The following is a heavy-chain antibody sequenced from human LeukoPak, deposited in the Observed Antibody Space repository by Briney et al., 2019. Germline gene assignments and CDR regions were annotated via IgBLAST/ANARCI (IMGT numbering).Heavy chain of an antibody. Sequence: GGSLRLSCAASGFTFNTFNMNWFRQAPGKGLEWISSINSGGDYKYYADSVKGRFTTSRDNAKNSLSLQLNSLRVEDTAIYYCARGHYDVLASSYKWTPDYWGQGTLVTVSS. D-gene: IGHD3-9*01. V-gene: IGHV3-21*01. CDR3: ARGHYDVLASSYKWTPDY. CDR1: GFTFNTFN. CDR2: INSGGDYK. J-gene: IGHJ4*02.